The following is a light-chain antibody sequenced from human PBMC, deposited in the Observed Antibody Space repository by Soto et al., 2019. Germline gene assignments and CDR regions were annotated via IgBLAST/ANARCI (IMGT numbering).Light chain of an antibody. J-gene: IGLJ1*01. CDR1: RPNVGTNP. Sequence: QSVLTQPPSASGTPGQTVTISCSISRPNVGTNPVAWYQQLPGTAPKLLIYTNSQQPLGVPVRFSGSKSGTSASLAISGLQSEDEGDYYCATWDDNVYVFGTGTKVTVL. CDR2: TNS. CDR3: ATWDDNVYV. V-gene: IGLV1-44*01.